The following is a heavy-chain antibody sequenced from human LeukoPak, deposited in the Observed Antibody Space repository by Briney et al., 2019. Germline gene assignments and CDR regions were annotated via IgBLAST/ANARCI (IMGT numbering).Heavy chain of an antibody. CDR3: AGTRGLGPGGWFDP. Sequence: GGSLRLSCAASGFIFSDYYMSWVRQAPGKGLEWISYISTSSDTINYADSVKGRFTMSRDNAKNSLFLQMNSLRGEDTAVYYCAGTRGLGPGGWFDPWGQGTLVTVSS. CDR2: ISTSSDTI. V-gene: IGHV3-11*01. J-gene: IGHJ5*02. D-gene: IGHD3-10*01. CDR1: GFIFSDYY.